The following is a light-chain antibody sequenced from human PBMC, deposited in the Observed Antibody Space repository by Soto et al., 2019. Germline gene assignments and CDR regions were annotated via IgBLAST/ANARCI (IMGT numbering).Light chain of an antibody. CDR3: AAWDDSLRGYV. Sequence: QSVLTQPPSASGTPGQRVTISCSGSSSNIGRNTANWYQQLPGTAPKLLIYNNNQRPSGAPDRFSGSKSGTSASLAISGLQSDHEADYYCAAWDDSLRGYVFGAGTKLTVL. V-gene: IGLV1-44*01. J-gene: IGLJ1*01. CDR2: NNN. CDR1: SSNIGRNT.